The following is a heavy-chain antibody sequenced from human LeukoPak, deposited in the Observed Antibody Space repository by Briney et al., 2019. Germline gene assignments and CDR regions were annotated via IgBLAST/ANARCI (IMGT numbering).Heavy chain of an antibody. CDR3: AKARWDYGASHFDY. Sequence: PGGSLRLSCAASGFTFSSYGMHWVRQAPGKGLEWVAFIRYDGSNKYYADSVKGRFTISRDNSKNTLYLQMNSLRAEDTAVYYCAKARWDYGASHFDYWGQGTLVTVSS. CDR2: IRYDGSNK. J-gene: IGHJ4*02. CDR1: GFTFSSYG. V-gene: IGHV3-30*02. D-gene: IGHD4-17*01.